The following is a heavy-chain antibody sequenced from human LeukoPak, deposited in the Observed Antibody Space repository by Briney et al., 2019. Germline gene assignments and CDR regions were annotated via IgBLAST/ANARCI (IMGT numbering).Heavy chain of an antibody. D-gene: IGHD1-1*01. CDR1: GGTFSSYA. Sequence: GASVKVSCKASGGTFSSYAISWVRQAPGQGLEWMGWISAYNGNTNYAQKLQGRVTMTTDTSTSTAYMELRSLRSDDTAVYYCARRNGQIPYYYYGMDVWGQGTTVTVSS. CDR2: ISAYNGNT. J-gene: IGHJ6*02. CDR3: ARRNGQIPYYYYGMDV. V-gene: IGHV1-18*01.